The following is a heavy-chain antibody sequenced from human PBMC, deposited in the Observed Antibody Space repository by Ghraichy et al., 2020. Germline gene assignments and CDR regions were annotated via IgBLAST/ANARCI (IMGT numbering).Heavy chain of an antibody. CDR3: TRGPLSPFEY. J-gene: IGHJ4*02. Sequence: LSLTCAASEFTFSSYDINWVRQAPGKGLEWVSYLSIVGSTKFYADSVKGRFTVSRDNAKKSFFLQMNNVRVEDTAVYFCTRGPLSPFEYWGQGILVTVSS. V-gene: IGHV3-48*03. CDR1: EFTFSSYD. CDR2: LSIVGSTK.